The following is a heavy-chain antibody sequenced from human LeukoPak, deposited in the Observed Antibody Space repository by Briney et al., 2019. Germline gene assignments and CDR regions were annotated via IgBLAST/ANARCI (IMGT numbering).Heavy chain of an antibody. CDR3: VRDQFYAFDI. V-gene: IGHV3-48*02. CDR1: GFTFRVYS. J-gene: IGHJ3*02. Sequence: GSLRLSCAAAGFTFRVYSMNWVRQAPGKGLEWVSYIRDSATYADSVRGRFTISRDNAKNSLYLQMNSLRDEDTAVYYCVRDQFYAFDIWGQGTMVTVSS. CDR2: IRDSAT.